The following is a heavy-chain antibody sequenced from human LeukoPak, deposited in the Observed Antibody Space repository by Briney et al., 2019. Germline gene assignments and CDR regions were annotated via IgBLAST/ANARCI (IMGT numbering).Heavy chain of an antibody. V-gene: IGHV1-24*01. CDR1: GYTLTELS. J-gene: IGHJ4*02. CDR3: ATAPRYCSGGSCYQNFDY. CDR2: FDPEDGET. Sequence: ASVTVSCTVSGYTLTELSMHWVRQAPGKGLEWVGGFDPEDGETIYAQKFQGRVTMTEDTSTDTAYMELSSLRSEDTAVYYCATAPRYCSGGSCYQNFDYWGQGTLVTVSS. D-gene: IGHD2-15*01.